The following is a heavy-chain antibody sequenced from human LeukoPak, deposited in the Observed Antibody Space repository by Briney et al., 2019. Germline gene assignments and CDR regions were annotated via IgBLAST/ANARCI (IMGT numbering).Heavy chain of an antibody. D-gene: IGHD3-22*01. CDR3: AKASGGYFTQFDY. V-gene: IGHV3-23*01. CDR2: ISGSGGST. J-gene: IGHJ4*02. Sequence: GGSLRLSCAASGFTFSSYAMSWVRQAPGKGLEWVPAISGSGGSTYYADSVKGRFTISRDNSKNTLYLQMNSLRAEDTAVYYCAKASGGYFTQFDYWGQGTLVTVSS. CDR1: GFTFSSYA.